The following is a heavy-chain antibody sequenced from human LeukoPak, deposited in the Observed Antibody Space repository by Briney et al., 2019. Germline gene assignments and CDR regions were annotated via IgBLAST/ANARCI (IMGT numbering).Heavy chain of an antibody. Sequence: PSETLSLTCAVYGGSFSGYYWSWIRQPPGKGLEWIGEINNSGSTNYNPSLKSRVTISVDTSKNQFSLKLSSMTAADTAVYYCARRGGSSSRADYWGQGTLVTVSS. D-gene: IGHD6-6*01. J-gene: IGHJ4*02. CDR2: INNSGST. CDR1: GGSFSGYY. V-gene: IGHV4-34*01. CDR3: ARRGGSSSRADY.